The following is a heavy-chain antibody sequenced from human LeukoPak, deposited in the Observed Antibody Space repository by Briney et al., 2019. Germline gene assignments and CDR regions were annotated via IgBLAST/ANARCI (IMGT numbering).Heavy chain of an antibody. D-gene: IGHD6-6*01. CDR3: ARESSTSQTNLFDS. CDR1: GDSITSHY. Sequence: NPSETLSLTCTVSGDSITSHYWSWIRQPPGKGLEWIGYLHYRGNPNHNSSLKSRMTISLDTSRNQFSLRLSSVTAADTAIYFCARESSTSQTNLFDSWGQGTLVTVSS. CDR2: LHYRGNP. J-gene: IGHJ4*02. V-gene: IGHV4-59*11.